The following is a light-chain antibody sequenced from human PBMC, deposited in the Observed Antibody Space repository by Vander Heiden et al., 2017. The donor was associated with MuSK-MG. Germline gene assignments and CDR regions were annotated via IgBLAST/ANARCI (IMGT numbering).Light chain of an antibody. CDR1: QTVLLSPNNNNY. Sequence: NVVTPSPYSLAVSLGVSATIKGKASQTVLLSPNNNNYLAWYQQKPGQPPKLLIYWASTLESGVPSRFSGSGSETDFTLTISSLQAEDVAAYYCLQYYSTRFTFGQGTKVEIK. CDR2: WAS. CDR3: LQYYSTRFT. V-gene: IGKV4-1*01. J-gene: IGKJ1*01.